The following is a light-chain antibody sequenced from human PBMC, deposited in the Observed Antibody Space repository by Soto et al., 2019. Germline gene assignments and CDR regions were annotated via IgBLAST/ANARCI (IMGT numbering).Light chain of an antibody. CDR3: QQYGTSEII. CDR2: GTS. V-gene: IGKV3-20*01. Sequence: SVLTQSPGTLSLSPGERATLSCRTSASVSNTYVAWYQQKPGQAPRLLIHGTSSRVTGIPDRFSGSGSGTDFTLTISRLEPEDFAVFYCQQYGTSEIIFGQGTRLEI. J-gene: IGKJ5*01. CDR1: ASVSNTY.